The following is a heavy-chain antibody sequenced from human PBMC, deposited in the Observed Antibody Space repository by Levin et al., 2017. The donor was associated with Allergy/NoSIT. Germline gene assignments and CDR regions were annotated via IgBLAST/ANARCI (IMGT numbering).Heavy chain of an antibody. CDR2: LGSAGDT. J-gene: IGHJ6*02. Sequence: GGSLRLSCAASGFTFNSYDMHWVRHVTGKGLEWVSSLGSAGDTYYPGFVKGRFTISRENANNSLYLQMNSLRAGDTAVYYCVRSDEGGMDVWGQGTTVTVSS. CDR1: GFTFNSYD. V-gene: IGHV3-13*01. CDR3: VRSDEGGMDV.